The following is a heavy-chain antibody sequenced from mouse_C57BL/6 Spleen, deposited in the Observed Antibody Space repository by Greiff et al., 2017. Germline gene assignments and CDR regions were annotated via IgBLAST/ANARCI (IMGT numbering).Heavy chain of an antibody. CDR1: GFNIKDYY. J-gene: IGHJ1*03. V-gene: IGHV14-2*01. Sequence: EVQLQQSGAELVKPGASVKLSCTASGFNIKDYYLHWVKQRTEQGLEWIGRIEPEDGETKYAPKVQGQATITSDTSANSAYLQLSSLTSEATAVYYCAPHYGISYEWSFDVWGTGTSVTVSS. CDR3: APHYGISYEWSFDV. D-gene: IGHD1-1*01. CDR2: IEPEDGET.